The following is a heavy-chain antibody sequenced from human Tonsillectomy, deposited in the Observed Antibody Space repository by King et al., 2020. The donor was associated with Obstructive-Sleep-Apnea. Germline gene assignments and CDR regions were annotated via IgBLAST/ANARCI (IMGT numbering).Heavy chain of an antibody. D-gene: IGHD3-9*01. J-gene: IGHJ4*02. V-gene: IGHV1-46*01. CDR2: INPNGCCT. CDR3: AREYAHNILTEYFDY. CDR1: GYTFTSYY. Sequence: QLVQSGAEVKKPGASVKVSFKASGYTFTSYYIHWVRQAPGQGREWMGIINPNGCCTSYTHKFQGRVTMTRDTSTSTVYMELSSVRSEDTAVYYCAREYAHNILTEYFDYWGQGTLVTVSS.